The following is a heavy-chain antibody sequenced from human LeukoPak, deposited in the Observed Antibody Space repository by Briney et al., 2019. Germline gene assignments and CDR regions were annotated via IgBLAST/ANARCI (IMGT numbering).Heavy chain of an antibody. J-gene: IGHJ4*02. CDR3: ARMSGYYDY. V-gene: IGHV3-21*01. CDR1: GFTFSDYT. Sequence: GESLRLSCAASGFTFSDYTMNWVRQAPGKGLEWVSSVSGTRTYIYYADSVKGRFTISRDNAKNSLYLQMNSLRAEDTAVYYCARMSGYYDYWGQGTLVTVSS. CDR2: VSGTRTYI.